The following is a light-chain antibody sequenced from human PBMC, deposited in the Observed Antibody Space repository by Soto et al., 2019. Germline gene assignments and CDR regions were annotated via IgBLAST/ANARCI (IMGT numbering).Light chain of an antibody. Sequence: EIVLTHSAGTLSVSPGGGATLSCRPGQSVSSISLAWYQQNPGQAPRLLIYEASSRATGIPDRFSGSGSGTDFTLTISRLEPEDFAVYYCQQYNNWPPTFGQGTRLEIK. J-gene: IGKJ5*01. CDR3: QQYNNWPPT. CDR2: EAS. CDR1: QSVSSIS. V-gene: IGKV3-20*01.